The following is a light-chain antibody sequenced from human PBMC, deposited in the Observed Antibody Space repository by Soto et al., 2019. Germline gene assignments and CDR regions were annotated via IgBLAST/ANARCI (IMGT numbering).Light chain of an antibody. J-gene: IGKJ2*01. Sequence: EIVLTQSPGTLSLSPGERATLSCKASQTIRSSYLAWYQQKPGQAPRLLIYGASSRATGIPDRFSGSGSGTVFTLTISRLEPEDFEVYYCQQYGISPVTFGQGTKLEIE. CDR1: QTIRSSY. CDR3: QQYGISPVT. V-gene: IGKV3-20*01. CDR2: GAS.